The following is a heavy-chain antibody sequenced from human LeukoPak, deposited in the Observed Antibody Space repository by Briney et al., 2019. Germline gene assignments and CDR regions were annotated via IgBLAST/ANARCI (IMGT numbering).Heavy chain of an antibody. CDR1: GYSFISYW. V-gene: IGHV5-51*01. D-gene: IGHD3-22*01. CDR2: IYPGDSDT. Sequence: GESLKISCKGSGYSFISYWIGWVRQMPGKGLEWMGIIYPGDSDTRYSPSFQGQVTISADKSICTAYLQWSSLKASDTAMYYCARPHYYDSSGRFDYWGQGTLVTVSS. J-gene: IGHJ4*02. CDR3: ARPHYYDSSGRFDY.